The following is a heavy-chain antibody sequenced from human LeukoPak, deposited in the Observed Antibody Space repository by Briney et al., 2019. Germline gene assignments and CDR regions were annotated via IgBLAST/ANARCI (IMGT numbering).Heavy chain of an antibody. D-gene: IGHD6-6*01. Sequence: PGGSLRLSCAASGFTFSSYSMNWVRQAPGKGLEWVSSIGSSSSYIYYADSVKGRFTISRDNAKNSLYLQMNSLRAEDTAVYYCARYSSSSGVPFDYWGQGTLVTVSS. J-gene: IGHJ4*02. CDR1: GFTFSSYS. CDR3: ARYSSSSGVPFDY. V-gene: IGHV3-21*01. CDR2: IGSSSSYI.